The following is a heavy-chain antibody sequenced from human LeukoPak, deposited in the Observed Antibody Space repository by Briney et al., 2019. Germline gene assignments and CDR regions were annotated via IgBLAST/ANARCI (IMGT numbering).Heavy chain of an antibody. CDR3: ARSPRAGGYYAPRIFDY. CDR1: GGSVGSGSYY. Sequence: SETLSLTCTVSGGSVGSGSYYWSWIRQPPGKGLEWIGYIYFSGSTNYNPSLKRRVTISVDTSKNQFSLKLGSVTAADTAVYYCARSPRAGGYYAPRIFDYWGQGSLVTVSS. V-gene: IGHV4-61*01. J-gene: IGHJ4*02. D-gene: IGHD3-3*01. CDR2: IYFSGST.